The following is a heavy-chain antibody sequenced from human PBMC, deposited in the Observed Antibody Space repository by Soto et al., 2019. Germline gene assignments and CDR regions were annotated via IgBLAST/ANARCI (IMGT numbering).Heavy chain of an antibody. CDR2: IRSKANSYAT. J-gene: IGHJ6*02. CDR3: GSDTGMAYYGVDV. Sequence: EVQLVESGGGLVQPGGSLKLSCAASGFTFSGSAMHWVRQASGKGLEWVGRIRSKANSYATAYAASVKGRFTISRDDSKNTAYLQMNSLKPEDTAVYYCGSDTGMAYYGVDVWGQGTTVTVSS. V-gene: IGHV3-73*01. CDR1: GFTFSGSA. D-gene: IGHD5-18*01.